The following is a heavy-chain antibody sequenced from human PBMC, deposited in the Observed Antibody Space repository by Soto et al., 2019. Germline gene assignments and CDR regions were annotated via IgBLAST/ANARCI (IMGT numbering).Heavy chain of an antibody. CDR1: GGSISSYY. Sequence: SETLSLTSTVSGGSISSYYWGWIRQPPGKGLEWIGYIYYSGSTNYNPSLKSRVTISVDTSKNQFSLKLTSVTAADTAVYYCARRYGSAFDFWGQGTMVTVS. V-gene: IGHV4-59*01. CDR2: IYYSGST. J-gene: IGHJ3*01. CDR3: ARRYGSAFDF. D-gene: IGHD3-10*01.